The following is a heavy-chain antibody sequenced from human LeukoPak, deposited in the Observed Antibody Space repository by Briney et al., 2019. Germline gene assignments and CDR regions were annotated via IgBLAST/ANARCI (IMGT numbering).Heavy chain of an antibody. Sequence: ASVKVSCKASGYTFTGYYVHWVRQAPGQGLEWMGWINPNSGGTNYVQKFQGRVTMTGDTSISTAYMELSRLTSDDTAVYYCARDRSGSSSPSHSWFDPWGQGTLVTVSS. J-gene: IGHJ5*02. V-gene: IGHV1-2*02. CDR1: GYTFTGYY. CDR3: ARDRSGSSSPSHSWFDP. D-gene: IGHD6-6*01. CDR2: INPNSGGT.